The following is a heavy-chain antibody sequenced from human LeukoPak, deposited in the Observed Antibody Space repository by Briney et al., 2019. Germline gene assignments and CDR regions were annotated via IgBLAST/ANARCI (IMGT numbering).Heavy chain of an antibody. Sequence: SETLSLTCAVYGGSFSGYYWSWIRQPPGKGLEWIGEINHSGSTYYNPSLKSRVTISVDRSKNQFSLKLSSVTAADTAVYYCARTIFRVVHAFDIWGQGTMVTVSS. CDR2: INHSGST. J-gene: IGHJ3*02. CDR3: ARTIFRVVHAFDI. CDR1: GGSFSGYY. V-gene: IGHV4-34*01. D-gene: IGHD3-3*01.